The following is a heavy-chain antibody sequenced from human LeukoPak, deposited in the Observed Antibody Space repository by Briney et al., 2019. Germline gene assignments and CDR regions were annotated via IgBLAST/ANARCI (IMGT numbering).Heavy chain of an antibody. J-gene: IGHJ4*02. CDR1: GGSFSGYY. D-gene: IGHD3-22*01. V-gene: IGHV4-34*01. CDR3: ARCYYDSSGYYGFGY. CDR2: INHSGST. Sequence: SETLSLTCAVYGGSFSGYYWSWIRQPPGKGLEWIGEINHSGSTNYNPSLKSRVTISVDTSKNQFSLKLSSVTAADTAVYYCARCYYDSSGYYGFGYWGQGTLVTVSP.